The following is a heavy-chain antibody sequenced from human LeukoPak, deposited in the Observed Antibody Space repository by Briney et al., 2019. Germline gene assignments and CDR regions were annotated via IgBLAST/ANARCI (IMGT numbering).Heavy chain of an antibody. CDR2: ISTSSSYK. CDR3: ARGYSGSYPPFDY. D-gene: IGHD1-26*01. CDR1: GFTFSSYT. J-gene: IGHJ4*02. Sequence: PGGSLRLSCAVSGFTFSSYTMNWVRQAPGKGLEWVSTISTSSSYKYYADSVKGRFTISRDNAKNSLYLQMNSLRAEDTAVYYCARGYSGSYPPFDYWGQGTLVTVSS. V-gene: IGHV3-21*01.